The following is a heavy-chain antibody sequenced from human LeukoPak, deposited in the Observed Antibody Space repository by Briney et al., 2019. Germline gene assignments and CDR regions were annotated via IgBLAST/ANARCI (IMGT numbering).Heavy chain of an antibody. J-gene: IGHJ4*02. CDR2: ISANNGKT. CDR3: AKVAGDRLDS. Sequence: ASVKVSCKASGYTFATYGFCWVRQAPGHGLEWMGWISANNGKTNFAQKFQDRVSMTTDTSTTTAYMVLTSLRPDDTAVYYCAKVAGDRLDSWGQGTLVTVSS. D-gene: IGHD6-25*01. CDR1: GYTFATYG. V-gene: IGHV1-18*01.